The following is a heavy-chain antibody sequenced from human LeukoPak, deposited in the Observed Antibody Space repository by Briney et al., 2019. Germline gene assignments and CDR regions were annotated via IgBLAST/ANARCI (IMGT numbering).Heavy chain of an antibody. D-gene: IGHD3-10*01. CDR2: MNPNSGNT. J-gene: IGHJ6*02. CDR1: GYTFTSYD. Sequence: ASVKVSCKASGYTFTSYDINWVRQATGQGLEWMGWMNPNSGNTGYAQKFQGRVTMTRNTSISTAYMELSSLRSEDTAVYYCARVRGPLVRRYYYGMDVWGQGTTVTVSS. CDR3: ARVRGPLVRRYYYGMDV. V-gene: IGHV1-8*01.